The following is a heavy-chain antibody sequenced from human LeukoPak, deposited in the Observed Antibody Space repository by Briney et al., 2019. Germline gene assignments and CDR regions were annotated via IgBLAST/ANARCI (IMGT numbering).Heavy chain of an antibody. J-gene: IGHJ6*03. Sequence: ASVKVSCKAAGYTFTSYGICWVRQAPGQGLEWMGGISAYNGNTNYAQKLQGRVTMTTDTSTSTAYMELRSLRSDDTAVYYCAREAPGDYDILTGYFLKPPDYYYYYMDVWGKGTTVTVSS. CDR2: ISAYNGNT. CDR3: AREAPGDYDILTGYFLKPPDYYYYYMDV. CDR1: GYTFTSYG. V-gene: IGHV1-18*01. D-gene: IGHD3-9*01.